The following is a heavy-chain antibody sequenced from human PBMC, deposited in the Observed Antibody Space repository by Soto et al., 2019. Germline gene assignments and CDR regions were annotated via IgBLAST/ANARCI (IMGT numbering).Heavy chain of an antibody. CDR2: ISGSGGNT. D-gene: IGHD4-17*01. Sequence: GGSLRLSCAASGLTSSTYAMSWVRQAPGKGLEWVSGISGSGGNTYYADSVKGRFTISRDNSKNMLYLQMNSLRAEDTAVYYCAKRMTTVTKVFDCWGQGTLVTVYS. J-gene: IGHJ4*02. V-gene: IGHV3-23*01. CDR1: GLTSSTYA. CDR3: AKRMTTVTKVFDC.